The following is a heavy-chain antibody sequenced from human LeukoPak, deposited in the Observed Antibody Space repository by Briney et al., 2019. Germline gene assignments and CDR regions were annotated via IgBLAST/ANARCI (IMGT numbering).Heavy chain of an antibody. CDR2: ISSGSGYI. CDR1: GFTFSTYS. J-gene: IGHJ4*02. V-gene: IGHV3-21*01. D-gene: IGHD1-26*01. CDR3: ARDSGSYYAFDY. Sequence: GGSLRLSCAASGFTFSTYSMNWVRQAPGKGLEWVSSISSGSGYIYYADSVEGRFTISRDNAKNSLYLQMNSLRAEDTAVYYCARDSGSYYAFDYWGQGTLVTVFS.